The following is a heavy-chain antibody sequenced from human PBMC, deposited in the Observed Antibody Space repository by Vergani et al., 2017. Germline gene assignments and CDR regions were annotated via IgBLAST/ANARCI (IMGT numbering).Heavy chain of an antibody. V-gene: IGHV3-23*01. Sequence: EVQLLESGGGLVQPGGSLRLSCAASGFTFSSYAMSWVRQAPGKGLEWVSAISGSGGSTYYADSVKGRFTISRDNSKNTLYLQMNSLRAEDTAVYYCAKESGDCSGGSCYSVLFGAFDIWGQGTMVTVSS. J-gene: IGHJ3*02. CDR2: ISGSGGST. CDR3: AKESGDCSGGSCYSVLFGAFDI. D-gene: IGHD2-15*01. CDR1: GFTFSSYA.